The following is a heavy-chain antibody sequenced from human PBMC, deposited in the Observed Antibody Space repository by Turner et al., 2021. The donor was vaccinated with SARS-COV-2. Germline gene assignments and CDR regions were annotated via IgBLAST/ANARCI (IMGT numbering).Heavy chain of an antibody. CDR2: IYSGGST. CDR1: GFTVSSNY. Sequence: EVQLVASGGGLIQPGGSLILSFSASGFTVSSNYMSWFCQDPGKGLEWVAVIYSGGSTYYADSVKGRFTISRDNSKNTLYLKMNSLRAEDTAVYYCGRGHSSGWHQSGAFDIWGQGTMVTVSS. CDR3: GRGHSSGWHQSGAFDI. J-gene: IGHJ3*02. V-gene: IGHV3-53*01. D-gene: IGHD6-19*01.